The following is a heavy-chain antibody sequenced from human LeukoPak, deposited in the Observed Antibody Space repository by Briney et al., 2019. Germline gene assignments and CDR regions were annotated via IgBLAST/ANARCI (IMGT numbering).Heavy chain of an antibody. J-gene: IGHJ6*02. D-gene: IGHD3-3*01. CDR1: GGSFSGYY. CDR2: INHSGST. CDR3: ARQEWLLYYYGMDV. Sequence: SEALSLTCAVYGGSFSGYYWSWIRQPPGKGLEWIGEINHSGSTNYNPSLKSRVTISVDTSKNQFSLKLSSVTAADTAVYYCARQEWLLYYYGMDVWGQGTTVTVSS. V-gene: IGHV4-34*01.